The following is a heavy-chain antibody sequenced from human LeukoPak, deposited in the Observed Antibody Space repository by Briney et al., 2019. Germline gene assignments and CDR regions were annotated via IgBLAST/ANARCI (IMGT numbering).Heavy chain of an antibody. CDR3: ASESPAAIPPRSDY. CDR1: GGTFSSYA. J-gene: IGHJ4*02. CDR2: IIPIFGTA. V-gene: IGHV1-69*13. D-gene: IGHD2-2*02. Sequence: GASVKVSCKASGGTFSSYAISWVRQAPGQGLEWMGGIIPIFGTANYAQKFQGRVTITADESTSTAYMELSSLRSADTAVYYCASESPAAIPPRSDYWGQGTLVTVSS.